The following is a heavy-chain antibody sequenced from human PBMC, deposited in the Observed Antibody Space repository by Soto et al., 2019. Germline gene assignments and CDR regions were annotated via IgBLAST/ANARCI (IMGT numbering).Heavy chain of an antibody. D-gene: IGHD3-3*02. V-gene: IGHV4-39*01. Sequence: PSETLSLTCTVSGDSIISSDFYWGRVRQPPGKGLEWIGSIICLGSSYYNPSLKSRVTMSVDTSKNQFSLRLRSLTAADTALYFCARHSLALRKNNWFDAWGQGIMVTVSS. CDR1: GDSIISSDFY. CDR2: IICLGSS. CDR3: ARHSLALRKNNWFDA. J-gene: IGHJ5*02.